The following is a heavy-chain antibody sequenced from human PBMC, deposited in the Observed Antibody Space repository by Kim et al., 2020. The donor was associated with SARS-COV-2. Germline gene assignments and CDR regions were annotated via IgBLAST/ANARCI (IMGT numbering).Heavy chain of an antibody. D-gene: IGHD5-12*01. Sequence: SETLSLTCGVYGVSFSGYSWSWIRQRPGKGLEWIGEIDHSGATNYIPSLKRRVSMSFDSSKNQISLKLNSETAADTAGYYCARGGPYSASDFDFWGQGTLVTVSS. V-gene: IGHV4-34*01. CDR3: ARGGPYSASDFDF. J-gene: IGHJ4*02. CDR2: IDHSGAT. CDR1: GVSFSGYS.